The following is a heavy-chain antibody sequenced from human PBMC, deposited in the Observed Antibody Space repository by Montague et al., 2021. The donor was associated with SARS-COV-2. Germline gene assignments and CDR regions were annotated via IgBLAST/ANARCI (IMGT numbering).Heavy chain of an antibody. CDR1: GGSISRYF. Sequence: SETLSLTCTVSGGSISRYFWNWIRQTPGKGLEWMGYVHDIESSIYNPSLQSRITILLDTPKNQFSLRLNAVTAADTAVYYCARVTLGGRDGRTRQYEGLDSWGRGILVTVSS. D-gene: IGHD3-16*01. J-gene: IGHJ4*02. CDR3: ARVTLGGRDGRTRQYEGLDS. V-gene: IGHV4-59*01. CDR2: VHDIESS.